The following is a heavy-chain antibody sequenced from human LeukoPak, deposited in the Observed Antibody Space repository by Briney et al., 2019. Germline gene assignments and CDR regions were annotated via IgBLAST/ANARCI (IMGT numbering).Heavy chain of an antibody. Sequence: GASVKVPCKASGYTFISYDINWVRQATGQGLEWMGWMNPNSGNTGYAQKFQGRVTMTRNTSISTAYMELSSLRSEDTAVYYCASSTYYYDSSGYYWGILGYWGQGTLVTVSS. D-gene: IGHD3-22*01. V-gene: IGHV1-8*01. CDR1: GYTFISYD. CDR3: ASSTYYYDSSGYYWGILGY. CDR2: MNPNSGNT. J-gene: IGHJ4*02.